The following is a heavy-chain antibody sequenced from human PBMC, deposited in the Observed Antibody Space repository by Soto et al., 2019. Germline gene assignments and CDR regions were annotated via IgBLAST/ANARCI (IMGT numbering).Heavy chain of an antibody. V-gene: IGHV2-5*02. D-gene: IGHD2-2*02. CDR2: IYWDDDK. CDR1: GFSLSTSGVG. J-gene: IGHJ3*02. Sequence: SGPRLVTPTQTLTLTCTFSGFSLSTSGVGVGWIRQPPGKALEWLALIYWDDDKRYSPSLKSRLTITKDTSKNQVVLTMTNMDPVDTATYYCAHKPYQLLYRNAFDIWGQGTMVTVSS. CDR3: AHKPYQLLYRNAFDI.